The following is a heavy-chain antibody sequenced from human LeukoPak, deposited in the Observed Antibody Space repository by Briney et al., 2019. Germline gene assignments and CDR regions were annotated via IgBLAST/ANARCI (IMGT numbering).Heavy chain of an antibody. D-gene: IGHD6-19*01. V-gene: IGHV4-39*07. Sequence: SETLSLTCTVSGGSISSSSYYWGWIRQPPGKGLEWIGSIYYSGSTYYNPSLKSRVTISVDTSKNQFSLKLSSVTAADTAVYYCAREGQWLHAFDIWGQGTMVTVSS. J-gene: IGHJ3*02. CDR2: IYYSGST. CDR3: AREGQWLHAFDI. CDR1: GGSISSSSYY.